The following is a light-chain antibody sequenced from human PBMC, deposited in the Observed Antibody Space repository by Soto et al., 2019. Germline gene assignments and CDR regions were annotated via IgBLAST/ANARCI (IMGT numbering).Light chain of an antibody. V-gene: IGLV1-40*01. CDR2: GNS. CDR3: HSYDSRLSGYV. J-gene: IGLJ1*01. Sequence: QSVLTQPPSVSGAPGQRVTISCAGSRSNIGAGYVVHWYQQVPGTAPKLLIYGNSNRPSGVPDRFSGSTSGTSASLAITGLQTEDEAVYYCHSYDSRLSGYVFXTGTKLTVL. CDR1: RSNIGAGYV.